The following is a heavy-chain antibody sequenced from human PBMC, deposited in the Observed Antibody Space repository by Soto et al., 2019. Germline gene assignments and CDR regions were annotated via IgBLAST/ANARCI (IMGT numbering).Heavy chain of an antibody. CDR3: ARHSLFGIAAAKGFDP. J-gene: IGHJ5*02. CDR2: IYYSGST. Sequence: PSETLSLTCTVSGGSISSGGYYWSWIRQHPGKGLGWIGYIYYSGSTYYNPSLKSRVTISVDTSKNQFSLKLSSVTAADTAVYYCARHSLFGIAAAKGFDPWGQGTLVTVSS. CDR1: GGSISSGGYY. V-gene: IGHV4-31*03. D-gene: IGHD6-13*01.